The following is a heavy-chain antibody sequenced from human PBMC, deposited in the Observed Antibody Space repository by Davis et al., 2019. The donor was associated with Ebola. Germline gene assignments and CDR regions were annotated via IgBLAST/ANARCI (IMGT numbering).Heavy chain of an antibody. V-gene: IGHV1-3*01. Sequence: ASVKVSCKASGYTFSVYSIYWVRQAPGQGLERMGRINGGNGETKYSQKFQGRVIMTRDTSANMVYMELTSLRPEDTAVYYCARASGGLGKYGGSVGPWGQGTLVTVSS. CDR1: GYTFSVYS. D-gene: IGHD3-16*01. J-gene: IGHJ5*02. CDR3: ARASGGLGKYGGSVGP. CDR2: INGGNGET.